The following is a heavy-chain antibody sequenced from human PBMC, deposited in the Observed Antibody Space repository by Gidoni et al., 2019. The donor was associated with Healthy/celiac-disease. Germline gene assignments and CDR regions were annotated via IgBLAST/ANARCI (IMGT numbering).Heavy chain of an antibody. D-gene: IGHD2-15*01. J-gene: IGHJ3*02. CDR1: GGSISSSSYY. Sequence: QLQLQESGPGLVKPSETLSLTCTVSGGSISSSSYYWGWIRQPPGKGLEWIGSIYYSGSTYYNPSLKSRVTISVDTSKNQFSLKLSSVTAADTAVYYCARHGVVAAYDAFDIWGQGTMVTVSS. CDR3: ARHGVVAAYDAFDI. CDR2: IYYSGST. V-gene: IGHV4-39*01.